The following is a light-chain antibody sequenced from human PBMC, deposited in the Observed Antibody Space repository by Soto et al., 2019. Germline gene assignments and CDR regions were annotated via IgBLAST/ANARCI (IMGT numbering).Light chain of an antibody. CDR1: QSIGTY. CDR2: DAS. J-gene: IGKJ4*01. CDR3: QQRTSWPPFT. V-gene: IGKV3-11*01. Sequence: EIVLTQSPATLSLSPGQRATLSCRSSQSIGTYLVWFQQKPGQAPRLLIYDASNRATGTPARFSGSGSGTDFTLTISSLEPEDFAVYYWQQRTSWPPFTFGGGTRVEIK.